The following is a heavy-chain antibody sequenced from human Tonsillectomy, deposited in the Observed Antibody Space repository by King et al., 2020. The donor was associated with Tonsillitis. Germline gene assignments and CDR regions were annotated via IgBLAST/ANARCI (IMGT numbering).Heavy chain of an antibody. CDR1: GFTFSSYE. J-gene: IGHJ6*02. Sequence: VQLVESGGGLVQPGVSLKLSCAASGFTFSSYEMNWFRQAPGKGLEWVSYMTSSGSKIYYADSVKGRFTISRDNAKNTLSLQMNSLRAEDTAVYYCARENSSSGFHYYGMDVWGQGTTVTVSS. V-gene: IGHV3-48*03. D-gene: IGHD3-22*01. CDR2: MTSSGSKI. CDR3: ARENSSSGFHYYGMDV.